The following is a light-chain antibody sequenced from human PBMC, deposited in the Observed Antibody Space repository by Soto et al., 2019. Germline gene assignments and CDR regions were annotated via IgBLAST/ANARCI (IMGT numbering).Light chain of an antibody. CDR1: SSNIGNNY. CDR3: GTWDSSLSALV. CDR2: DNN. V-gene: IGLV1-51*01. Sequence: QSVLTQPPSVSAAPGQKVTISCSGSSSNIGNNYVSWYQQLPGTAPKLVIYDNNQRPSGIPDRFSGSRSGTSATLGITGLQTGDEADYYCGTWDSSLSALVFGGGTKLTVL. J-gene: IGLJ2*01.